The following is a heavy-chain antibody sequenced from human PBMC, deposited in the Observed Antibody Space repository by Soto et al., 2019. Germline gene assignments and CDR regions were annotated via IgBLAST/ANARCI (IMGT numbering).Heavy chain of an antibody. J-gene: IGHJ6*02. CDR3: ARDSRKRGYSYGLGYYYYGMDV. CDR2: INPNSGGT. D-gene: IGHD5-18*01. CDR1: GYTFTGYY. Sequence: ASVKVSCKASGYTFTGYYMHWVRQAPGQGLEWMGWINPNSGGTNYAQKFQGWVTMTRDTSISTAYMELSRLRSDDTAVYYCARDSRKRGYSYGLGYYYYGMDVWGQGTTVPVSS. V-gene: IGHV1-2*04.